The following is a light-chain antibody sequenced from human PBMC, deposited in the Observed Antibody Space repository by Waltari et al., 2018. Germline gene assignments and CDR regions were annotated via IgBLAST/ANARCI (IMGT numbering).Light chain of an antibody. J-gene: IGKJ4*01. Sequence: DIVLTQSPAILSLSPGERASLSCRASQSVTNYLAWYQQKPGQAPRLLIYDTSNRATGIPARFSGGGFGTDFPLTISSLEPEDFAVYYCQQRRNWPLTFGGGTKVEIK. CDR3: QQRRNWPLT. V-gene: IGKV3-11*01. CDR2: DTS. CDR1: QSVTNY.